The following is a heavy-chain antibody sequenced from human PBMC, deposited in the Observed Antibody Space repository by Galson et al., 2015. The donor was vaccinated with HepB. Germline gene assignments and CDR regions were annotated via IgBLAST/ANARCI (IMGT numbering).Heavy chain of an antibody. CDR1: GFTFGGSA. D-gene: IGHD1-1*01. Sequence: SLRLSCAASGFTFGGSAMHWVRQASGKGLEWVGRIRTKPNDYAAVYGSSVEGRFTISRDDSENTAYLQMNALKPEDTAVYYCTTEYIYGPIPYFDPRGQGTLVTVSS. J-gene: IGHJ4*02. CDR3: TTEYIYGPIPYFDP. CDR2: IRTKPNDYAA. V-gene: IGHV3-73*01.